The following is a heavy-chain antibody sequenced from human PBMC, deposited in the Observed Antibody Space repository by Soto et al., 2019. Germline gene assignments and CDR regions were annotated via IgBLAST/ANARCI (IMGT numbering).Heavy chain of an antibody. Sequence: QDQLVQSGAEVKEPGASVRISCKTSGYPFTNYGISWVRQAPGQGLEWMGWINTYSGNTHYARKSQGRVTLTTDTSTRTAYMELRSLTSDDMAIYYCAKYTPRERQMRVDSGGQGPLVTVSS. D-gene: IGHD1-26*01. CDR3: AKYTPRERQMRVDS. V-gene: IGHV1-18*03. CDR2: INTYSGNT. CDR1: GYPFTNYG. J-gene: IGHJ4*02.